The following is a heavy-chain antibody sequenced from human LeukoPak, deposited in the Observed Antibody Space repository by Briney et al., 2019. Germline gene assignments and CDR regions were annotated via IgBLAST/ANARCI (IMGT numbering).Heavy chain of an antibody. CDR1: GYTFTNYG. D-gene: IGHD2-2*01. J-gene: IGHJ3*01. Sequence: GASVKVSCKASGYTFTNYGISWVRQAPGQGLEWMGWISAYNGNTDYAQKFQGRVTMTTDTSTSTAYVELRNLRSNDTAIYYCARSQYLLLSWWNAFDVWGQGTMVTVSS. CDR3: ARSQYLLLSWWNAFDV. V-gene: IGHV1-18*01. CDR2: ISAYNGNT.